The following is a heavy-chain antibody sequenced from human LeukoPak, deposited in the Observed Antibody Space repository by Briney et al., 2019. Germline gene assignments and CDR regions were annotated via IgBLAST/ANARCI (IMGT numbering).Heavy chain of an antibody. CDR2: ISHSGST. J-gene: IGHJ6*03. V-gene: IGHV4-38-2*02. CDR1: GFSITRGDY. CDR3: ARSVPYYYHYVDV. Sequence: SETLSLTCTVSGFSITRGDYWGWIRQPPGKGLEWIGAISHSGSTYYNPSLKSRVAISVDTSKNQFSLRLSSVSAADTAEYYCARSVPYYYHYVDVWGKGTTVTVSS.